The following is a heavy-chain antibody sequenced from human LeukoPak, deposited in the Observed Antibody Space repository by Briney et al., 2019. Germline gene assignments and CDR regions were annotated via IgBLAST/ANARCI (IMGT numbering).Heavy chain of an antibody. D-gene: IGHD3-3*01. J-gene: IGHJ5*02. CDR1: GYSFTSYW. CDR3: ARAPRRNYDFWSGYYFYWFDP. V-gene: IGHV5-51*01. CDR2: IYPGDSDT. Sequence: GESLKISFKGSGYSFTSYWIGWVRRMPGKGREWMGIIYPGDSDTRYSPSFQGQVTISADKSISTAYLQWSSLKASDTAMYYCARAPRRNYDFWSGYYFYWFDPWGQGTLVTVSS.